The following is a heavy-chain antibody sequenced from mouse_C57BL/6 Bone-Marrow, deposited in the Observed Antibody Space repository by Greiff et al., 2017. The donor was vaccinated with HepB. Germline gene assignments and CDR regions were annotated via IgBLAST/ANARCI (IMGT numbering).Heavy chain of an antibody. CDR1: GYTFTSYG. CDR3: ARLRPWYFDV. V-gene: IGHV1-81*01. Sequence: VQLVESGAELARPGASVKLSCKASGYTFTSYGISWVKQRTGQGLEWIGEIYPRSGNTYYNEKFKGKATLTADKSSSTAYMELRSLTSEDSAVYFCARLRPWYFDVWGTGTTVTVSS. J-gene: IGHJ1*03. CDR2: IYPRSGNT. D-gene: IGHD1-1*01.